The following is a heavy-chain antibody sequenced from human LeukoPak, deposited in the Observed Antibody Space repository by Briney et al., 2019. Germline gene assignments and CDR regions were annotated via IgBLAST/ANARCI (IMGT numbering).Heavy chain of an antibody. V-gene: IGHV4-59*01. CDR2: IYHSGDT. CDR3: ARGVPGLTYDYGVN. Sequence: PSETLSLTCTVSGGSISSYYWSWIRQSPGKGLEWIGYIYHSGDTHYNPSLKSRVTISIDTSKNQFSLKLSSVTAADTAVYYCARGVPGLTYDYGVNWGQGTLVTVSS. D-gene: IGHD4-17*01. J-gene: IGHJ4*02. CDR1: GGSISSYY.